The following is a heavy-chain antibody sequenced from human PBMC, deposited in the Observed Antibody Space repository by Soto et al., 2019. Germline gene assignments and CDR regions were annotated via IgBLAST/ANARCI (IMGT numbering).Heavy chain of an antibody. V-gene: IGHV1-18*01. Sequence: ASVKVSCKASGYTFTSYALHWVRQAPGQGLEWMGWISAYNGNTNYAQKLQGRVTMTTDTSTSTAYMELRSLRSDDTAVYYCARGRSLDTAMDLVDYWGQGTLVTVSS. CDR3: ARGRSLDTAMDLVDY. CDR2: ISAYNGNT. CDR1: GYTFTSYA. J-gene: IGHJ4*02. D-gene: IGHD5-18*01.